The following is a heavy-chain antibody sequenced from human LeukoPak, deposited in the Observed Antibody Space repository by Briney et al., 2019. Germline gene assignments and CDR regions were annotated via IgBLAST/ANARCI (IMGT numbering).Heavy chain of an antibody. J-gene: IGHJ4*02. CDR2: ILPDGSQK. CDR3: GRLAHNAWYAIDF. CDR1: DFTFDFYW. V-gene: IGHV3-7*01. D-gene: IGHD2-2*01. Sequence: QPGGSLRLSCVASDFTFDFYWMTWVRQAPGKGLEWLANILPDGSQKYYVDSVKGRFTIYRDNPKNSLYLQINNLRADDTAVYYCGRLAHNAWYAIDFWGQGTLVTVSS.